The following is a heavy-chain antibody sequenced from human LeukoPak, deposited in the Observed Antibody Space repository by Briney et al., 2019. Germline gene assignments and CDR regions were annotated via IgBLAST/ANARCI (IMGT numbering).Heavy chain of an antibody. V-gene: IGHV4-39*07. D-gene: IGHD1-26*01. J-gene: IGHJ4*02. Sequence: SETLSLTCTVSGGSISSSSYYWGWIRQPPGKGLEWIGSIYYSGSTYYNPSLKSRVTISVDTSKNQFSLKLSSVTAADTAVYYCARALGSFVGATTHFDYWGQGTLVTVSS. CDR3: ARALGSFVGATTHFDY. CDR2: IYYSGST. CDR1: GGSISSSSYY.